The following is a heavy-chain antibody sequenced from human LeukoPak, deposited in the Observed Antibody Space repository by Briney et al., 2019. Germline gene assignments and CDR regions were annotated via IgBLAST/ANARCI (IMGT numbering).Heavy chain of an antibody. Sequence: GRSLILSCAASGFTFSSYAMHWVRQAPGKGLEWVAVISYDGSNKYYADSVKGRFTISRDNSKNTLYLQMNSLRAEDTAVYYCARSEPGIAVADPFDYWGQGTLVTVSS. CDR1: GFTFSSYA. J-gene: IGHJ4*02. CDR3: ARSEPGIAVADPFDY. V-gene: IGHV3-30*04. CDR2: ISYDGSNK. D-gene: IGHD6-19*01.